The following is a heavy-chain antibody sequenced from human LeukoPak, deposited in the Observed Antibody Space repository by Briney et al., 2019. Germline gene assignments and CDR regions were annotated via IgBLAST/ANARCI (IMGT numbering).Heavy chain of an antibody. CDR3: AKVKVVAARRGAFDY. J-gene: IGHJ4*02. Sequence: PGGSLRLSCAASGFTFSTFGMHWVRRAPGKGLEWLTSIWPDGSNQYYADSVRGRLTISRDNSKSTLYLQMNSLRAEDTAVYYCAKVKVVAARRGAFDYWGQGTRVTVSS. CDR1: GFTFSTFG. V-gene: IGHV3-30*02. D-gene: IGHD6-6*01. CDR2: IWPDGSNQ.